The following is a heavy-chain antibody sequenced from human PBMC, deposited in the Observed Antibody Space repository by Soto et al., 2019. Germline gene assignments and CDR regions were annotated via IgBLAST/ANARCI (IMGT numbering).Heavy chain of an antibody. Sequence: GGSLRLSCAASGFTFSNAWMSWVRQAPGKGLEWVGRIRSKTDGGTTDYAAPVQGRFTISRDDSENMAYLQMNSLNTEDTAVYYCNEGFDFRGQGTLVTVSS. CDR3: NEGFDF. V-gene: IGHV3-15*01. D-gene: IGHD3-3*01. CDR1: GFTFSNAW. J-gene: IGHJ4*02. CDR2: IRSKTDGGTT.